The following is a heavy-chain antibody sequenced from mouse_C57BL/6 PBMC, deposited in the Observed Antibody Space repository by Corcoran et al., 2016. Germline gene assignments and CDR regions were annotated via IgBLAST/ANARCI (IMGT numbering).Heavy chain of an antibody. CDR2: INPNNGGT. CDR3: ARKDYDYDGLAY. CDR1: GYTFTDYY. Sequence: EVQLQQSGPELVKPGASVKISCKASGYTFTDYYMNWVKQSHGKSLEWIGDINPNNGGTSYNQKFKGKATLTVDKSSSTAYMELRSLTSEDSAVYYCARKDYDYDGLAYWGQGTLVTVSA. V-gene: IGHV1-26*01. D-gene: IGHD2-4*01. J-gene: IGHJ3*01.